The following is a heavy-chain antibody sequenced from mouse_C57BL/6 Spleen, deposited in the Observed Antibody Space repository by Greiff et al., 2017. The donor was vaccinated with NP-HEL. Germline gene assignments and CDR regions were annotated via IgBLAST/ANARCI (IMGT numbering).Heavy chain of an antibody. J-gene: IGHJ3*01. CDR2: IDPSDSYT. Sequence: VQLQQPGAELVMPGASVKLSCKASGYTFTSYWMHWVKQRPGQGLEWIGEIDPSDSYTNYNHKFKGKSTLTVDKSSSTAYMQLSSLTSEDSAVYYCARGLYYDYWFAYWGKGTLVTVSA. CDR3: ARGLYYDYWFAY. V-gene: IGHV1-69*01. D-gene: IGHD2-4*01. CDR1: GYTFTSYW.